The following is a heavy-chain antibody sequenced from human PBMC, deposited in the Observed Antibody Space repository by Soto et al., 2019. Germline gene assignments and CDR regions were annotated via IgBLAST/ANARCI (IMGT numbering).Heavy chain of an antibody. CDR2: IWYDGSNK. D-gene: IGHD7-27*01. V-gene: IGHV3-33*01. CDR1: GFTFSSYG. J-gene: IGHJ6*02. CDR3: ARDLGGMDV. Sequence: QVQLVESGGGVVQPGRSLRLSCAASGFTFSSYGMHWVRQAPGKGLEWVAVIWYDGSNKYYADSVKGRFTISRDNSKNTVYLQMNSLRAEDTAVYYCARDLGGMDVWGQGTTVTVSS.